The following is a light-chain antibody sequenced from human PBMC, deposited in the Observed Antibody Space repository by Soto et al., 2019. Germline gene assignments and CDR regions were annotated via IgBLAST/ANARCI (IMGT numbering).Light chain of an antibody. V-gene: IGKV3-15*01. CDR2: GAS. CDR3: RQYYNWLIT. Sequence: EIVMTKSPATLSVSPGERATLSCRASQSVSSGLAWYQQKPGQPPRLLIYGASTRATGIPARFSGSGSGTEFTLTISSLQSEEFAVYYFRQYYNWLITFGPGTKVAIK. CDR1: QSVSSG. J-gene: IGKJ3*01.